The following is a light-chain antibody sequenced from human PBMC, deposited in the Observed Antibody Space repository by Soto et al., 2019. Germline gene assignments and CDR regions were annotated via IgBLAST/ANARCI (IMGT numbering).Light chain of an antibody. V-gene: IGKV1-16*01. J-gene: IGKJ4*01. Sequence: DIQMTQSPSSLSASVGDRVTITCRASHPININLVWFQQKPGKAPKSLIYAATNLQSGVPSRFSGSGGGTDFSLTISSLQPEDVATYYCQHYQRYPPSFGGGIKLEIK. CDR3: QHYQRYPPS. CDR1: HPININ. CDR2: AAT.